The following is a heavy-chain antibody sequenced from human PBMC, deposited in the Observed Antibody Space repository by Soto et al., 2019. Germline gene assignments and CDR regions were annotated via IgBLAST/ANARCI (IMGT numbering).Heavy chain of an antibody. CDR3: AKHPIAAESVDY. CDR1: GFTFSSYA. D-gene: IGHD6-13*01. CDR2: ISGSGGST. J-gene: IGHJ4*02. Sequence: EVQLLESGGGLVQPGGSLRLACAASGFTFSSYAMSWVRQAPGKGLEWVSAISGSGGSTNYADSAKGRFTISRDNSKNTLYLQMNSLRAEDTAVYYCAKHPIAAESVDYWGQGTLVTVSS. V-gene: IGHV3-23*01.